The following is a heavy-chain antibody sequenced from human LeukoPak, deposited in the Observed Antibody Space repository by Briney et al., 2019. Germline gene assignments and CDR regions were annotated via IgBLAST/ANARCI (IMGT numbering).Heavy chain of an antibody. Sequence: SETLSLTCTVSGGSISSSSYYWGWIRQPPGKGLEWIGSIYYSGSTYYNPSLKSRVTISVDTSKNQFSLKLSSVTAADTAVYYCARQWLRPTYYYYGMDVWGQGTTVTVSS. CDR1: GGSISSSSYY. CDR3: ARQWLRPTYYYYGMDV. CDR2: IYYSGST. V-gene: IGHV4-39*01. J-gene: IGHJ6*02. D-gene: IGHD5-12*01.